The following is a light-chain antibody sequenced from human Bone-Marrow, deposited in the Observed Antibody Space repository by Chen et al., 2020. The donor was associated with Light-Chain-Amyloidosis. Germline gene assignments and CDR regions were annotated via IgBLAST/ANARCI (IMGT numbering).Light chain of an antibody. CDR2: EDT. Sequence: QSALTQPASVPGSPGQSITISCTGTTSDVGTYNLVSWYQQHPGKAPKHIIFEDTQRPSGVSTRFSASKSVNTASLRILRLQAEDEADYYCCSYAGSNTYVFGGGTKLTVL. J-gene: IGLJ2*01. V-gene: IGLV2-23*01. CDR1: TSDVGTYNL. CDR3: CSYAGSNTYV.